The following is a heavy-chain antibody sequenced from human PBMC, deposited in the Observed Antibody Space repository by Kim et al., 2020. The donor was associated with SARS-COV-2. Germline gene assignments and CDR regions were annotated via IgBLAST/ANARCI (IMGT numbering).Heavy chain of an antibody. V-gene: IGHV1-69*13. Sequence: SVKVSCKASGGTFSSYAISWVRQAPGQGLEWMGGIIPIFGTANYAQKFQGRVTITADESTSTAYMELSSLRSEDTAVYYCATRGGYYDSSGYYSYYYYGMDVWGQGTTVTVSS. J-gene: IGHJ6*02. CDR2: IIPIFGTA. CDR3: ATRGGYYDSSGYYSYYYYGMDV. CDR1: GGTFSSYA. D-gene: IGHD3-22*01.